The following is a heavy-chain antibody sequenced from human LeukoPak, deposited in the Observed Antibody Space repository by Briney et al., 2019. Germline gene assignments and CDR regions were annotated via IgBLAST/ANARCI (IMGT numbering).Heavy chain of an antibody. J-gene: IGHJ3*02. D-gene: IGHD3-22*01. CDR1: GYTFTSYY. CDR3: AMGDSSGYSGEDI. CDR2: INPSGGST. Sequence: ASVKVSCKASGYTFTSYYMHWVRQAPGQGLEWMGLINPSGGSTSYAQKFQGRVTMTRDTSTSTVYMELSSLRSEDTAVYYCAMGDSSGYSGEDIWGQGTMVTVSS. V-gene: IGHV1-46*01.